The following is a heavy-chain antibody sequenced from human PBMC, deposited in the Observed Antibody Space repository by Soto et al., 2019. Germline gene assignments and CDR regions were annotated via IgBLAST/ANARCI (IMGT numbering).Heavy chain of an antibody. CDR2: INHSGST. V-gene: IGHV4-34*01. CDR3: ARGKKDIVVVPAAMRSGWFDP. Sequence: PSETLSLTCAVYGGSFSGYYWSCIRQPPGKGLEWIGEINHSGSTNYNPSLKSRVTISVDTSKNQFSLKLSSVTAADTAVYYCARGKKDIVVVPAAMRSGWFDPWGQGTLVTVS. D-gene: IGHD2-2*01. J-gene: IGHJ5*02. CDR1: GGSFSGYY.